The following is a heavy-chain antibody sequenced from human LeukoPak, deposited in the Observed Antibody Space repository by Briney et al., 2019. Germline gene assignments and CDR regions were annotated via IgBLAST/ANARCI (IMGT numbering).Heavy chain of an antibody. V-gene: IGHV3-66*01. Sequence: GGSLRLSCAASGFTVSSSNMGWVRQAPGKGLEWVSVIYSGGATYYPDSVKARFIISRDLSKNTLFLQMHDLRAEDTAVYYCAKMPVPYFAYWGQGTLVTVSP. CDR2: IYSGGAT. D-gene: IGHD2-2*01. CDR1: GFTVSSSN. J-gene: IGHJ4*02. CDR3: AKMPVPYFAY.